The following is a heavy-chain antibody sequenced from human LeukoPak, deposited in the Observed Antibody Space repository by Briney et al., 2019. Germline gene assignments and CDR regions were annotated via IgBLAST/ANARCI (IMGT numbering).Heavy chain of an antibody. Sequence: GGSLRLSCGTSGFTFSSYGMHWVRQAPGKGLEWVAFIRNDGSDKSYADSVMGRFTISRDNSKNTLYLQMNSLRAEDTAVYYCARVLGDSYYFDYWGQGTLVTVSS. J-gene: IGHJ4*02. V-gene: IGHV3-30*02. D-gene: IGHD4-11*01. CDR1: GFTFSSYG. CDR2: IRNDGSDK. CDR3: ARVLGDSYYFDY.